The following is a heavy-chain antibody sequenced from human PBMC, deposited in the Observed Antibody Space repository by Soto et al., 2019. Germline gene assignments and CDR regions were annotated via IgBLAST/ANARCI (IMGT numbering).Heavy chain of an antibody. CDR3: AKDPVVVAEPNEYFQH. CDR1: GFTFTSSA. CDR2: IVVGSGNT. D-gene: IGHD2-15*01. V-gene: IGHV1-58*01. Sequence: SVKVSCKASGFTFTSSAVQWVRQARGQRLEWIGWIVVGSGNTNYAQKFQERVTITRDMSTSTAYMELNSLRAEDTAVYYCAKDPVVVAEPNEYFQHWGQGTLVTVSS. J-gene: IGHJ1*01.